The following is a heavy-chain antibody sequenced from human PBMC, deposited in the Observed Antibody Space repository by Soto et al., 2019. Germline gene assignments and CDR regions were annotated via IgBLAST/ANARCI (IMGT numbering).Heavy chain of an antibody. Sequence: GGSLRLSCAASGFTFSSYAMSWVRQAPGKGLEWVSAISGSGGSTYYADSVKGRFPNSRDNSKNTLYLQMNSLRAEDTAVYYCSKDRSYCSGGSCYSPYDYGDFVFDYWGQGTLVTVSS. CDR2: ISGSGGST. D-gene: IGHD2-15*01. V-gene: IGHV3-23*01. CDR1: GFTFSSYA. CDR3: SKDRSYCSGGSCYSPYDYGDFVFDY. J-gene: IGHJ4*02.